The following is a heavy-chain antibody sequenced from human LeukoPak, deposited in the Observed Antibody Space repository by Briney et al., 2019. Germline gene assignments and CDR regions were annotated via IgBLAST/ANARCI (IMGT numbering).Heavy chain of an antibody. CDR3: ARDGPGPSGNYIDY. D-gene: IGHD1-26*01. Sequence: GASVKVSCKASGYTFTGYYIHWVRQAPGHGLEWMGWINPNSGGTNYAQNFQGRVTMTRDTSLTTAYMELSRLSSDDTAVYFCARDGPGPSGNYIDYWGLGTLVTVSS. CDR2: INPNSGGT. J-gene: IGHJ4*02. CDR1: GYTFTGYY. V-gene: IGHV1-2*02.